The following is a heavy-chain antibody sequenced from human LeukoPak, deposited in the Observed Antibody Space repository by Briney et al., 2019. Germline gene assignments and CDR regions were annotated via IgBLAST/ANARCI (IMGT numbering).Heavy chain of an antibody. CDR1: GFTFSSYA. V-gene: IGHV3-30*04. J-gene: IGHJ4*02. CDR3: ARDYGDGRGYFDY. D-gene: IGHD4-17*01. Sequence: GSLRLSCAASGFTFSSYAMHWVRQAPGKGLEWVTVISYDGSNKYYADSVKGRFTISRDNSKNTLYLQMNSLRAEDTAMYYCARDYGDGRGYFDYWGQGTLVTVSS. CDR2: ISYDGSNK.